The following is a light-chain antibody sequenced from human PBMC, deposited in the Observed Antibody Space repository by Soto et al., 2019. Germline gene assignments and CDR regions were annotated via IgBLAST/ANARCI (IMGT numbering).Light chain of an antibody. CDR3: QTWVTGRYV. Sequence: QPVLTQSPSASASLGASVKLTCTLSSGHSSYAIAWHQQQPEKGPRYLMKLNSDGSHNKGDGIPDRFSGYSSGAERYLTISSHQSEDESDYYCQTWVTGRYVFGTGTKRTVL. J-gene: IGLJ1*01. V-gene: IGLV4-69*01. CDR2: LNSDGSH. CDR1: SGHSSYA.